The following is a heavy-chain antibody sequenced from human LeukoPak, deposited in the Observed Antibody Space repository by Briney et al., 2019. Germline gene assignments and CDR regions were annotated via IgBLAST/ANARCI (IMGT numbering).Heavy chain of an antibody. CDR2: IKSKTDGGTT. CDR1: GFTFSNAW. D-gene: IGHD1-26*01. J-gene: IGHJ3*02. Sequence: GGSLRLSCAASGFTFSNAWMSWVRQAPGKGLEWVGRIKSKTDGGTTDCAAPVKGRFTISRDDSKNTLYLQMNSLKTEDTAVYYCTTDRRDSGSYSGAFDIWGQGTMVTVSS. V-gene: IGHV3-15*01. CDR3: TTDRRDSGSYSGAFDI.